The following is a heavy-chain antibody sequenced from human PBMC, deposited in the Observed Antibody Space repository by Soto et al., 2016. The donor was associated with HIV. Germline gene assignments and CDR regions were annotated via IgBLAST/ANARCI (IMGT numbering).Heavy chain of an antibody. J-gene: IGHJ4*02. CDR1: GFSFRTSW. V-gene: IGHV3-74*01. CDR2: INNDGSST. CDR3: VRDVMTGYDTRPTNDY. Sequence: LVESGGGLIQPGRSLRLSCAASGFSFRTSWMHWVRQTPGKGLVWISHINNDGSSTNYADSVKGRFTVSRDNTKNILYLQMKFLTAEDTAVYFCVRDVMTGYDTRPTNDYWGQGTLVTVSS. D-gene: IGHD3-22*01.